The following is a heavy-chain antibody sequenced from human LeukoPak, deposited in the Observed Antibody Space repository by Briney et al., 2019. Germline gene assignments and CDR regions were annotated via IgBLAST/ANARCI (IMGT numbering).Heavy chain of an antibody. V-gene: IGHV1-69*05. CDR1: GGTFSSYA. J-gene: IGHJ4*02. CDR2: IIPIFGTA. Sequence: SVKVSCKASGGTFSSYAISWVRQAPGQGLEWMGGIIPIFGTANYAQKFQGRVTITTDESTSTAYMELSSLRSEDTAVYYCARVSKRGPRSFDYWGQGTLVTVSS. CDR3: ARVSKRGPRSFDY. D-gene: IGHD3-16*01.